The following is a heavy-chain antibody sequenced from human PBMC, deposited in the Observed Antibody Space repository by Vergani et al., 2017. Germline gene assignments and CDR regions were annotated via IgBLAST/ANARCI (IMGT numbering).Heavy chain of an antibody. D-gene: IGHD3-9*01. J-gene: IGHJ4*02. V-gene: IGHV1-46*03. CDR3: AREPPLTGFFDY. CDR1: GYTFTAYY. Sequence: QVQLVQSGAEVGQPGASVKISCKASGYTFTAYYIHWVRQAPEQGLEWVGVISPDGFSTFYAQKFQGRVTITRDTSTSTVYVEVTSLRSDDTAVYYCAREPPLTGFFDYWGQGTLVTVSS. CDR2: ISPDGFST.